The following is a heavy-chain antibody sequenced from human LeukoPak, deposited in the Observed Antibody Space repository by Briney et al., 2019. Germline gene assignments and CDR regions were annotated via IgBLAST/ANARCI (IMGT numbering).Heavy chain of an antibody. J-gene: IGHJ3*02. CDR2: IQHSGGT. Sequence: SQTLSLTCTVSGGSISSGGYYWSWLRQPPGKGLEWIGHIQHSGGTYYSPSLRSRVTISVDTSKNQFSLKLSCVTAADTAVYYCARHGASITMIVVPQTDAFYIWGQGTMVTATS. V-gene: IGHV4-30-2*01. CDR1: GGSISSGGYY. D-gene: IGHD3-22*01. CDR3: ARHGASITMIVVPQTDAFYI.